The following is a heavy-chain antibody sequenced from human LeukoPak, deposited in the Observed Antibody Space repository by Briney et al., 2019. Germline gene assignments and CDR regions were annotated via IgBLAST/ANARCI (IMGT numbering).Heavy chain of an antibody. J-gene: IGHJ6*04. CDR1: GFTFSSYG. CDR2: ISYDGSNK. D-gene: IGHD2-2*01. CDR3: AKDRGYCSSTSCHDPGYGMDV. Sequence: GRPLRLSCAASGFTFSSYGMHWVRQAPGKGLEWVAVISYDGSNKYYADSVKGRFTISRDNSKNTLYLQMNSLRAEDTAVYYCAKDRGYCSSTSCHDPGYGMDVWGKGTTVTVSS. V-gene: IGHV3-30*18.